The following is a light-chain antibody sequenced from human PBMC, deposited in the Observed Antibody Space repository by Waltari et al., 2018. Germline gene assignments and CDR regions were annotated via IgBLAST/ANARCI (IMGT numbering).Light chain of an antibody. CDR3: QQYEDWPRHS. V-gene: IGKV3-15*01. CDR2: GAY. CDR1: QNVGTS. Sequence: EIVVTQSPATLSVSPGERVTISCRASQNVGTSLAWYQQKPGQTPRLLSFGAYSRASGVPARFSGSGSGTDFTLAISSLHSEDFAVYYCQQYEDWPRHSFGGGTKVQIE. J-gene: IGKJ4*01.